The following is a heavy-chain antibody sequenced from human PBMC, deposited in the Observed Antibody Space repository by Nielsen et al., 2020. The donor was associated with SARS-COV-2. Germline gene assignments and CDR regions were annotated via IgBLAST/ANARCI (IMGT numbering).Heavy chain of an antibody. Sequence: GESLKISCAASGFTVSSNYMSWVRQAPGKGLEWVSVIYSGSSTYYADSVKGRFTISRDNSKNTLFLQMDSLTADDTAVYYCARLSNFWSGYNDYWGQGTLVIVSS. CDR2: IYSGSST. D-gene: IGHD3-3*01. V-gene: IGHV3-53*01. CDR1: GFTVSSNY. J-gene: IGHJ4*02. CDR3: ARLSNFWSGYNDY.